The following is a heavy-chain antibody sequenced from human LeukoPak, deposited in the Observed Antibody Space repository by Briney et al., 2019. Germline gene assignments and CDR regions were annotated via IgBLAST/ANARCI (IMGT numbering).Heavy chain of an antibody. CDR3: ARGRGIFVY. CDR2: INHSGST. CDR1: GGSFSGYY. D-gene: IGHD2-15*01. J-gene: IGHJ4*02. V-gene: IGHV4-34*01. Sequence: PSETLSLTCAVYGGSFSGYYWSWIRQPPGKGLEWIGEINHSGSTNYNPSLKSRVTISVDTSKNQFSPKLSSVTAADTAVYYCARGRGIFVYWGQGTLVTVSS.